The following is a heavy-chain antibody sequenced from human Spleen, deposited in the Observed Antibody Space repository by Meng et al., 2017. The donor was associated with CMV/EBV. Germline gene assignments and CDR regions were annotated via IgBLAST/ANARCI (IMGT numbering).Heavy chain of an antibody. CDR1: GGSLSGYY. V-gene: IGHV4-34*01. CDR3: ARVAAAGRGMDV. Sequence: SETLSLTCVVYGGSLSGYYWSWIRQPPGKGLEWIGEINHSGTTSYNTSLMSRVTISVDTPKSQFSLRLSSVTAADTAVYYCARVAAAGRGMDVWGQGTTVTVSS. D-gene: IGHD6-13*01. CDR2: INHSGTT. J-gene: IGHJ6*02.